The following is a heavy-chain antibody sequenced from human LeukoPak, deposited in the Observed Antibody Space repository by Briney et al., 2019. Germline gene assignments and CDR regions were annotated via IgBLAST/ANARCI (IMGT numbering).Heavy chain of an antibody. Sequence: GGSLRLSCAASGFTVSSNYMSWVRQAPGKGLEWVSVIYSGGSTYYADSVKGRFTISRDNSKNTLYLQMNSLRAEDTAVYYCAKGRSIAAAGTPLFDYWGQGTLVTVSS. J-gene: IGHJ4*02. CDR2: IYSGGST. D-gene: IGHD6-13*01. CDR3: AKGRSIAAAGTPLFDY. CDR1: GFTVSSNY. V-gene: IGHV3-66*01.